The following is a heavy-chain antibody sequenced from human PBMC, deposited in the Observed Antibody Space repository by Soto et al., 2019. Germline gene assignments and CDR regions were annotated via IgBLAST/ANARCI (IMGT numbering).Heavy chain of an antibody. Sequence: SETLSLTCTVSGGSISSYYWSWIRQPPGKGLEWIGYIYYSGSTNYNPSLKSRVTISVDTSKNQFSLKLSSVTAADTAVYYCAREGFGEFPTDYYGMDVWGQGTTVTVSS. CDR2: IYYSGST. D-gene: IGHD3-10*01. CDR3: AREGFGEFPTDYYGMDV. J-gene: IGHJ6*02. CDR1: GGSISSYY. V-gene: IGHV4-59*01.